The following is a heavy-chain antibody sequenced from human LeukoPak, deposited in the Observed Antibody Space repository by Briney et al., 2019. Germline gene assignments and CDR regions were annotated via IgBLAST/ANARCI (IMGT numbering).Heavy chain of an antibody. CDR2: LYFSGNP. V-gene: IGHV4-39*01. CDR1: GASVSSSDYY. J-gene: IGHJ4*02. Sequence: SETLSLTCTVSGASVSSSDYYWGWIRQPPGMRLEWVGNLYFSGNPYYNPSLNSRVTISVDTSKNQFSLKMRSVTAADTAVYYCARLGSGYPTPDYWGQGTLVTVSS. CDR3: ARLGSGYPTPDY. D-gene: IGHD6-19*01.